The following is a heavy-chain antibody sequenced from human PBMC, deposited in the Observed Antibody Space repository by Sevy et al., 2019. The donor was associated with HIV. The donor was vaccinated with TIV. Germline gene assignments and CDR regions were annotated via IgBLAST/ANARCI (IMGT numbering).Heavy chain of an antibody. CDR1: GFPFSSYA. J-gene: IGHJ4*02. CDR3: AKDHTLGALFDY. D-gene: IGHD4-17*01. Sequence: GGSLRLSCAASGFPFSSYAMSWVRQAPGRGLEWVSAISGSGGSTYYADSVKGRFTISRDNSKNTLYLQMNSLRAEDTAVYYCAKDHTLGALFDYWGQGTLVTVSS. V-gene: IGHV3-23*01. CDR2: ISGSGGST.